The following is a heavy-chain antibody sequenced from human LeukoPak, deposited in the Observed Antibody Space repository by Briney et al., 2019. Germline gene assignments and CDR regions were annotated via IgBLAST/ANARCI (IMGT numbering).Heavy chain of an antibody. Sequence: GGSLRLSCAASGFTFSGSAMHWARQASGKGLEWVGRIRSKANSYATAYAASVKGRFTISRDDSKNTAYLQMNSLKTEDTAVYYCTRVLSDSSSAKFDYWGQRTLVSVSS. V-gene: IGHV3-73*01. J-gene: IGHJ4*02. CDR3: TRVLSDSSSAKFDY. CDR2: IRSKANSYAT. CDR1: GFTFSGSA. D-gene: IGHD6-13*01.